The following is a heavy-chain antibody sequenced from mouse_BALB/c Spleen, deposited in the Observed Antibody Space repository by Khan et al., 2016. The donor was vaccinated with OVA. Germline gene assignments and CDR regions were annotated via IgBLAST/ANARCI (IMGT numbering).Heavy chain of an antibody. J-gene: IGHJ1*01. CDR1: GYSFTSYW. CDR3: ARGTTASYWYFDV. CDR2: IHPSDSET. D-gene: IGHD1-2*01. V-gene: IGHV1-74*01. Sequence: VQLQQPGADLVRPGASVKLSCKAAGYSFTSYWMNWVQQRPGQGLEWIGLIHPSDSETRLNQTFKDKATLTVDKSSSTAYMHLSSPTSEDSAVYSSARGTTASYWYFDVWGAGTTVTVSS.